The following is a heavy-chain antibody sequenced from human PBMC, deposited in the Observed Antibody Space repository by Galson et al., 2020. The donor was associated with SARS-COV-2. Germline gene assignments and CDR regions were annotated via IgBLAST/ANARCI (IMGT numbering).Heavy chain of an antibody. CDR1: GFIFSDYA. Sequence: GGSLRLSFSASGFIFSDYAMHWVRQAPGKGLEYVSAISPNGGTSFYADSVKDRFTMSRDNSRNMFYLQMTALRPEDTGFYYCLSYSSTRQNHWGQGALVTVSS. D-gene: IGHD6-13*01. CDR2: ISPNGGTS. V-gene: IGHV3-64D*06. J-gene: IGHJ4*02. CDR3: LSYSSTRQNH.